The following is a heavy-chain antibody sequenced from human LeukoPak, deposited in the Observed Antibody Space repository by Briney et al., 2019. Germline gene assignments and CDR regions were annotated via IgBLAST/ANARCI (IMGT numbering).Heavy chain of an antibody. D-gene: IGHD2-2*01. V-gene: IGHV3-21*01. CDR1: GFTFSSYS. CDR3: ARENHTPRGYCSSTSCSDYYMDV. Sequence: PGGSLRLSCAASGFTFSSYSMNWVRQAPGKGLEWVSSISSSSVYIYYTDSLKGRFTISRDNAKNSLYLQMNSLRAEDTAVYYCARENHTPRGYCSSTSCSDYYMDVWGKGTTVTVSS. J-gene: IGHJ6*03. CDR2: ISSSSVYI.